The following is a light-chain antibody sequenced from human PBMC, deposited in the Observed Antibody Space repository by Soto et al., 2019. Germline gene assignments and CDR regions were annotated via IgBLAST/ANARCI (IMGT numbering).Light chain of an antibody. V-gene: IGLV1-47*01. Sequence: QSVLTQPPSASGTPGQRVTISCSGSSCNIGSNYVYWYQQLPGTAPKLLIYRNNQRPSVVPDRFSGSESGSSASLAISGLRSEDEADYYCAAWDDSLSGPGVFGGVTKLTVL. CDR1: SCNIGSNY. CDR2: RNN. CDR3: AAWDDSLSGPGV. J-gene: IGLJ2*01.